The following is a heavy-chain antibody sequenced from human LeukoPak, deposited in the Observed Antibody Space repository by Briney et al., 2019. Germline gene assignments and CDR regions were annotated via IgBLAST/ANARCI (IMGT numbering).Heavy chain of an antibody. V-gene: IGHV3-53*01. Sequence: GGSLRLSCAASGFSVSSNYMSWVRQAPGKGLEWVSVIYSGGSTYYADSVKGRFTISRDNTKNTLYLQMKSLRAEDTAVYYCARTDETAPAEDFQHWGQGTLVTVSS. CDR3: ARTDETAPAEDFQH. CDR2: IYSGGST. CDR1: GFSVSSNY. J-gene: IGHJ1*01. D-gene: IGHD2-21*02.